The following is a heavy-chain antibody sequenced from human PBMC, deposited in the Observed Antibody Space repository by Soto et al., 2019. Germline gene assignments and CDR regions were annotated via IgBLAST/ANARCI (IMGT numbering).Heavy chain of an antibody. CDR2: ISYDGSDK. J-gene: IGHJ4*02. CDR3: ARGGGFCGADCYKGGIDY. CDR1: GLTLSPYT. D-gene: IGHD2-21*02. V-gene: IGHV3-30-3*01. Sequence: GSLRLSCAASGLTLSPYTMHWVRQTPGKGLEWVAVISYDGSDKYYAGSVRGRFTISRDNSKNTLFLQMNSLRAEDTALYYCARGGGFCGADCYKGGIDYWGQGALVTVSS.